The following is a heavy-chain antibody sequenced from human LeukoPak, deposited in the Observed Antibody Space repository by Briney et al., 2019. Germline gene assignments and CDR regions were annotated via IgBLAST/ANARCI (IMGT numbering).Heavy chain of an antibody. D-gene: IGHD6-19*01. Sequence: PGEALRLSCAPPGFTFDSYAMHSVRQTPAKGLERVALISYDGGNQNYADSVKGRFTISRDNAKNMLYLQMSSLRPEDTAVYYCARDPPFSSGWSQNHFDHWGQGTLVTVSS. V-gene: IGHV3-30*04. J-gene: IGHJ4*02. CDR3: ARDPPFSSGWSQNHFDH. CDR2: ISYDGGNQ. CDR1: GFTFDSYA.